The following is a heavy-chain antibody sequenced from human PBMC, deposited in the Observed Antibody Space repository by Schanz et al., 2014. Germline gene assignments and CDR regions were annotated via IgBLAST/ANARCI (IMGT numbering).Heavy chain of an antibody. CDR1: GFAFDTYW. V-gene: IGHV3-7*03. D-gene: IGHD6-19*01. CDR2: IKQDGIEK. J-gene: IGHJ3*02. CDR3: AKCIGWYGRCAFDI. Sequence: EVQLVESGGGLVQPGGSLRLSCAASGFAFDTYWMSWVRQAPGKGLEWVANIKQDGIEKYYVDSVKGRFTISRDNAKNSFYLQMNSLIAEDTAVYYCAKCIGWYGRCAFDIWGQGTMVTVSS.